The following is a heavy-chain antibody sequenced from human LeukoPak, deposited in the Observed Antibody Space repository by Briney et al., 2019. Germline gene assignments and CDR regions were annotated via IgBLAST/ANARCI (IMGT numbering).Heavy chain of an antibody. CDR1: GGSIISSGHY. J-gene: IGHJ4*02. V-gene: IGHV4-39*01. CDR3: ARRRQLAIDY. D-gene: IGHD6-6*01. CDR2: ISYSWST. Sequence: SETLSLTCTVSGGSIISSGHYWDWIRQPAGRGLEWIGSISYSWSTYYNPSLKSRITISRDTSENQFSLKMSSVTAADTAVYYCARRRQLAIDYWGQETLVTVAS.